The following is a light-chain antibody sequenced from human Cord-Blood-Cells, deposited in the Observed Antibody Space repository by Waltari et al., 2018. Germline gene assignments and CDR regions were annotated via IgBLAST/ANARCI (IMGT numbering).Light chain of an antibody. Sequence: EVVWPQSPAPLSLAQGERATLSCRANQSVSIYLAWYQQKHAQAPRLLIYDTSNSATCIPARFSGSGSGTDFTRTISSLEPEDFAVDYCQQRSNWPRTFGQGTKVEIK. CDR3: QQRSNWPRT. CDR2: DTS. CDR1: QSVSIY. J-gene: IGKJ1*01. V-gene: IGKV3-11*01.